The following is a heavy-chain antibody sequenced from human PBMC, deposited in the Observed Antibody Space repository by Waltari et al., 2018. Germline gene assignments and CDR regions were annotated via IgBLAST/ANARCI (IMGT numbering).Heavy chain of an antibody. CDR1: GFTFSSYA. D-gene: IGHD4-4*01. Sequence: QVQLVESGGGVVQPGRSLRLSCAASGFTFSSYAMHWVRQAPGKGLEWVAVISYDGSNKYDADSVKGLFTICRHNSKNTLALQLNILSAEETAVYYCARQVPTVTTSLYYYCMDVWGKLTTVTISS. V-gene: IGHV3-30-3*01. CDR2: ISYDGSNK. J-gene: IGHJ6*03. CDR3: ARQVPTVTTSLYYYCMDV.